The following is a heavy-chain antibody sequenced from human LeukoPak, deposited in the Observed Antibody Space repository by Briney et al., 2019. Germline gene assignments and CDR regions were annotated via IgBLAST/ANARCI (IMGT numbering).Heavy chain of an antibody. J-gene: IGHJ4*02. CDR2: IYYSGST. Sequence: SETLSLTCTVSGGSISSYYWSWIRQPPGKGLEWIGYIYYSGSTNCNPSLKSRVTISVDTSKNQFSLKLSSVTAADTAVYYCARVERTYYYDSSGYSTYYFDYWGQGTLVTVSS. CDR1: GGSISSYY. CDR3: ARVERTYYYDSSGYSTYYFDY. V-gene: IGHV4-59*01. D-gene: IGHD3-22*01.